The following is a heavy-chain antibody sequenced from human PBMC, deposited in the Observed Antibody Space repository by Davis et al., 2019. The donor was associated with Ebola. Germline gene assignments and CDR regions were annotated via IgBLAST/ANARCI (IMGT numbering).Heavy chain of an antibody. CDR2: VSGNGATI. CDR3: AGDLEGDTSFWVD. V-gene: IGHV3-23*01. J-gene: IGHJ4*02. CDR1: GFTFSTYV. D-gene: IGHD2-21*02. Sequence: GESLKISCAASGFTFSTYVMTWVRQAPGKGLEWVSSVSGNGATIYYADSVKGRFTISRDNSKNTLYLQLDSLRVEDTAVYYCAGDLEGDTSFWVDWGQGTLLTVSS.